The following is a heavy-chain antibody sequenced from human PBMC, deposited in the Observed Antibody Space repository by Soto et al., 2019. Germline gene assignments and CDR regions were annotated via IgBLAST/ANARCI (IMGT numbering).Heavy chain of an antibody. Sequence: SVKVSCKASGGTFSSYAISWVRQAPGQGLEWMGGIIPIFGTANYAQKFQGRVTITADESTSTAYMELSSLRSEDTAVYYCALPESGDDFDIWGQGTMVAVSS. V-gene: IGHV1-69*13. CDR1: GGTFSSYA. CDR3: ALPESGDDFDI. CDR2: IIPIFGTA. J-gene: IGHJ3*02.